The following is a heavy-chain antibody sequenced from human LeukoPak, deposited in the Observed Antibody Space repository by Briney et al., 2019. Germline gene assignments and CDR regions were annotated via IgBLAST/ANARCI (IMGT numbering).Heavy chain of an antibody. J-gene: IGHJ4*02. CDR2: INPSGGST. V-gene: IGHV1-46*01. CDR3: ARAPYSYGQFDY. D-gene: IGHD5-18*01. CDR1: GYTFTSYY. Sequence: ASVKVSCKASGYTFTSYYMHWVRQAPGQGLEWMGIINPSGGSTSYAQKFQGRVTMTRDMSTSTVYMELSSLRSEDTAVYYCARAPYSYGQFDYWGQGTLVTVSS.